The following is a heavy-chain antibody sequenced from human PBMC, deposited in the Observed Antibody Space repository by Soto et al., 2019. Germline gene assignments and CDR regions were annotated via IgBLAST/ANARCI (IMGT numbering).Heavy chain of an antibody. CDR2: IYYSGST. V-gene: IGHV4-30-4*01. D-gene: IGHD2-2*01. J-gene: IGHJ5*02. Sequence: SETLSLTCTVSGGSISSGDYYWSWIRQPPGKGLEWIGYIYYSGSTYYNPSLKSRVTISVDTSKNQFSLKLSSVTAADTAVYYCARDRRYCSSTSCYRNWFDPWGQGTLVTVS. CDR1: GGSISSGDYY. CDR3: ARDRRYCSSTSCYRNWFDP.